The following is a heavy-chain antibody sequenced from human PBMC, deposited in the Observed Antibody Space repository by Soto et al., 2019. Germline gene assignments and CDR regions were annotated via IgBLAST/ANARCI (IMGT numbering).Heavy chain of an antibody. CDR3: ATLAGRYCSDGSCYSMRFDP. J-gene: IGHJ5*02. D-gene: IGHD2-15*01. Sequence: ASVKVSCKASGYTFTSYAMNWVRRAPGQRLEWMGWINAGNGNTKYSQKFQGRVTITMDTSASTAYMELSSLRSEDTAVYYCATLAGRYCSDGSCYSMRFDPWGQGTLVTVSS. CDR1: GYTFTSYA. CDR2: INAGNGNT. V-gene: IGHV1-3*01.